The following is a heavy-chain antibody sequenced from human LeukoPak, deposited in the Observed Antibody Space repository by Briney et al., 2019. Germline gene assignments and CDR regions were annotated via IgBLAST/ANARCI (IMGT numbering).Heavy chain of an antibody. V-gene: IGHV3-30*02. J-gene: IGHJ4*02. D-gene: IGHD1-26*01. CDR1: GFTFSSYG. Sequence: GSLRLSCAASGFTFSSYGMHWVRQAPGKGLEWVAFIRHDGSNKNYADSVKVRFTISRDNSKNSLYLQMNSLRAEDTAVYYCATESGTYSGTCFDYWGQGTLVTVSS. CDR3: ATESGTYSGTCFDY. CDR2: IRHDGSNK.